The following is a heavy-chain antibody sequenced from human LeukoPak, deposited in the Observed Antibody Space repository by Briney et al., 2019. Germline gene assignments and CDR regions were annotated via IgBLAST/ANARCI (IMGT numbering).Heavy chain of an antibody. CDR1: GYTFTSYW. Sequence: GESLKISCKGSGYTFTSYWIAWVRQMPGKGLEWMGVIYPGDSDTRYSPPFQGQVTISADKSITTAYLQWNSLKASDTAMYYCARQTVRGVIASSFDYWGQGTLVTVSS. V-gene: IGHV5-51*01. CDR2: IYPGDSDT. J-gene: IGHJ4*02. CDR3: ARQTVRGVIASSFDY. D-gene: IGHD3-10*01.